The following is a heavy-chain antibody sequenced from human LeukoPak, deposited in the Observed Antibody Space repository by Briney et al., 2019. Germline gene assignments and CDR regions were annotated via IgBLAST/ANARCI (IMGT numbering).Heavy chain of an antibody. D-gene: IGHD2-2*01. Sequence: SETLSLTCSVSGDSVNSNNYYWAWIPQPPGKGLEWIATIHYSGITYYKASLKSRVTISIDTSKRQFSLKLTSVTAADTAVYYCASGYAEMLLVAEYFDHWGQGTLVTVSS. CDR2: IHYSGIT. CDR3: ASGYAEMLLVAEYFDH. V-gene: IGHV4-39*01. CDR1: GDSVNSNNYY. J-gene: IGHJ1*01.